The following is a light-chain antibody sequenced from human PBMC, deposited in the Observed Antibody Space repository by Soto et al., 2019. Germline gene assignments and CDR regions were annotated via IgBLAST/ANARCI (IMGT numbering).Light chain of an antibody. CDR1: QSVSSSY. J-gene: IGKJ2*01. CDR2: GAS. CDR3: QQYGSSPRTLA. V-gene: IGKV3-20*01. Sequence: EIVLTQSPATLSLSPGERATLSCRASQSVSSSYLAWYQQKPGQAPRLLIFGASNRATGIADRFSGSGSGTDFTLTISRLEPEDFAVYFCQQYGSSPRTLAFGQGTKLEIK.